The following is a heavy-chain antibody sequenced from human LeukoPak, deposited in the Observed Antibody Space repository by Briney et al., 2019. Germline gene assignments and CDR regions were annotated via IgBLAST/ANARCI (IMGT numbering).Heavy chain of an antibody. Sequence: PGGSLRLSCAASGFTFISYEMNWVRQAPGKGLEWISYISSSGNTISYADSVKGRFTISRDNAKNSLYLQMNSLRVEDTAVYYCTREVLDYWGQGTLVTVPS. CDR1: GFTFISYE. J-gene: IGHJ4*02. CDR3: TREVLDY. CDR2: ISSSGNTI. V-gene: IGHV3-48*03. D-gene: IGHD4/OR15-4a*01.